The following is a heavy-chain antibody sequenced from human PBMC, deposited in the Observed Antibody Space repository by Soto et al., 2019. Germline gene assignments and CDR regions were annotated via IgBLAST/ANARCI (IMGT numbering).Heavy chain of an antibody. CDR2: IYHSGST. V-gene: IGHV4-30-2*01. Sequence: SETLSLTCAVSGGSTSSGGYFWSRIRQPPGKGLEWIGYIYHSGSTCYNPSLKSRVTISVDRSKNQFSLKLSSVTAADTAVYYCARAEGGIFDYWGQGTLVTVSS. CDR1: GGSTSSGGYF. J-gene: IGHJ4*02. CDR3: ARAEGGIFDY.